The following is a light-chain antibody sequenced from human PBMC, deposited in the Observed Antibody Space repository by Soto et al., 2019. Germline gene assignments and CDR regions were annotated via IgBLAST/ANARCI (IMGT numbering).Light chain of an antibody. CDR1: QDISNY. CDR3: QNYNRAPWT. CDR2: GAS. Sequence: DIQMTQSPSSLSASVGDRVTITCRASQDISNYLAWYQQKPGKVPKLLIYGASTLQSGGPSRFSGSSSGTDFTLTISSLQTEDVPTSYGQNYNRAPWTFGQGTMVDSK. V-gene: IGKV1-27*01. J-gene: IGKJ1*01.